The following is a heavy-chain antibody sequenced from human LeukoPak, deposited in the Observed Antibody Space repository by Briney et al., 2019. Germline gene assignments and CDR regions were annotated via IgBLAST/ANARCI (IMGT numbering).Heavy chain of an antibody. CDR3: ATPGAAARDEYFQY. CDR1: IDSFNRYY. J-gene: IGHJ1*01. Sequence: SETLSLTCAVYIDSFNRYYWSWIRQPPGKGLEWIGEIDPSGTTNYNVSLKSRVTMSVGTSRFSLKLTSVSAADTAVYYCATPGAAARDEYFQYWSQGTLVTVSS. V-gene: IGHV4-34*01. CDR2: IDPSGTT. D-gene: IGHD6-13*01.